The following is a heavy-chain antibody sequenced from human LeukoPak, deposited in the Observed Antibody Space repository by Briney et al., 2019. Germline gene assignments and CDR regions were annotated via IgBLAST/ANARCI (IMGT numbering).Heavy chain of an antibody. Sequence: GGSLRLSCAASGFTFSSYSMNWVRQAPGKGLEWVSYISSSSSTIYYADSAKGRFTISRDNAKNSLYLQMNSLRDEDTAVYYCARNPFMLGATTIDYWGQGTLVTVSS. J-gene: IGHJ4*02. CDR3: ARNPFMLGATTIDY. CDR2: ISSSSSTI. V-gene: IGHV3-48*02. CDR1: GFTFSSYS. D-gene: IGHD1-26*01.